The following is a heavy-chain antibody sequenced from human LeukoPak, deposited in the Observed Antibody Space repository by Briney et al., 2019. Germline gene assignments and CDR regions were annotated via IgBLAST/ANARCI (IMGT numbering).Heavy chain of an antibody. J-gene: IGHJ4*02. V-gene: IGHV4-38-2*01. D-gene: IGHD5-12*01. CDR2: IYHSGST. CDR1: GYSISSGYY. Sequence: PSETLSLTCAVSGYSISSGYYWGWIRQPPGQGLEWIGSIYHSGSTYYNPSLKSRVTISVDTSKNQFSLKLSSVTAADTAVYYCARVEGPNTGATIEYWGQGTLVTVSS. CDR3: ARVEGPNTGATIEY.